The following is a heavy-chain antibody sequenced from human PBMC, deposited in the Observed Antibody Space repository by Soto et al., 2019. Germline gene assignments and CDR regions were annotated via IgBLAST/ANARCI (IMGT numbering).Heavy chain of an antibody. J-gene: IGHJ6*02. CDR1: VYSFTSYS. D-gene: IGHD5-18*01. Sequence: LGVCLKISCMGSVYSFTSYSTGWVRQMPGKRMEWMEIIYPGDSDTRYSPSFQGQVTISADKSIRTAYLQWSSLMASDSAMYYCARLSTGMASLDNDYGMDVWGQWTTVTVSS. CDR2: IYPGDSDT. V-gene: IGHV5-51*02. CDR3: ARLSTGMASLDNDYGMDV.